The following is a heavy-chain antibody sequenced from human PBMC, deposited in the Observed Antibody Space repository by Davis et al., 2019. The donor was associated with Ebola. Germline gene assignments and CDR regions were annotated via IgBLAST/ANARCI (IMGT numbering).Heavy chain of an antibody. CDR2: TYHSESS. D-gene: IGHD6-19*01. CDR1: GGSISSSY. CDR3: ARDSRWLVPGTYYYYGMDV. V-gene: IGHV4-59*01. Sequence: MPSETLSLTCTVSGGSISSSYWSWIRQPPGKGLEWIGYTYHSESSNYNPSLKSRVTISVDTSKNHFSLKLSSVTAADTAVYYCARDSRWLVPGTYYYYGMDVWGQGTTVTVSS. J-gene: IGHJ6*02.